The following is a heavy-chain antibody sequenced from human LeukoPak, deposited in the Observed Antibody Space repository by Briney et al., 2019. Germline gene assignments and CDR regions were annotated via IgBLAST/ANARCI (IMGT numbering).Heavy chain of an antibody. D-gene: IGHD3-3*01. CDR2: ISSSSSYI. CDR3: ARDGGVYGMDV. Sequence: PGGSLRLSCAASGFTISSYSMNWVRQAPGKGLEWVSSISSSSSYIYYADSVKGRFTISRDNAKNSLYLQMNSLRAEDTAVYYCARDGGVYGMDVWGQGTTVTVSS. CDR1: GFTISSYS. J-gene: IGHJ6*02. V-gene: IGHV3-21*01.